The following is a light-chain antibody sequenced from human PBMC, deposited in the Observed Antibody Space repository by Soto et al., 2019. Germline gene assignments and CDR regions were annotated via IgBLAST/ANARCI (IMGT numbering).Light chain of an antibody. CDR2: GAS. J-gene: IGKJ1*01. V-gene: IGKV3-20*01. Sequence: EIVLTQSPGTLSLSPGERATLSCRTSQSVTTSYLAWYQQKPGQAPRLLIYGASTGATGIPARFSGSGSGTEFTLTISSLQPDDFATYYCQQYNSYSVTFGQGTKVDIK. CDR1: QSVTTSY. CDR3: QQYNSYSVT.